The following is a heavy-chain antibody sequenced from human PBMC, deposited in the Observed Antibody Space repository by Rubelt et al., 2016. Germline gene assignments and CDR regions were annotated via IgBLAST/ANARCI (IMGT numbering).Heavy chain of an antibody. CDR3: ARSPNGLIEY. V-gene: IGHV3-74*02. CDR1: GFTFMDAW. CDR2: VNPDGSRT. J-gene: IGHJ4*02. D-gene: IGHD2-8*01. Sequence: VQLVESGGGVVQPGGSLRLSCAASGFTFMDAWMSWVRQAPGKGLVWVSRVNPDGSRTDYADSAKGRFTISRDNAKNTLYLQMNSLRAEDTAVYNCARSPNGLIEYWGQGTLVTVSS.